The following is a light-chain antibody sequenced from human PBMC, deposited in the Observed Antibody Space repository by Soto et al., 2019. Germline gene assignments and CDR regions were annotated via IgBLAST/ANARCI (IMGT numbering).Light chain of an antibody. CDR3: QQYSSSPS. J-gene: IGKJ5*01. V-gene: IGKV3-11*01. CDR2: DAS. Sequence: EIVLRQSPATLSLSPGERATLSFRASQSVSSYLAWYQQKPGQAPRLLIYDASTRATGIPARFSGSGSGTDFTLTISSLQSEDFAVYYCQQYSSSPSFGQGTRLEI. CDR1: QSVSSY.